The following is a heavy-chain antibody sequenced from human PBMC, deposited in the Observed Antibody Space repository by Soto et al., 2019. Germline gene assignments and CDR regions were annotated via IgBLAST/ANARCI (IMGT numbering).Heavy chain of an antibody. CDR1: GGSIRSYY. V-gene: IGHV4-59*01. D-gene: IGHD5-12*01. J-gene: IGHJ4*02. Sequence: SETLSLTCTVSGGSIRSYYWSWIRQPPGKGLEWIGYIYYSGSTNYNPSLKSRITISVDTSKNQFSQKLTSVTAADTAVYYCARGGYSGYDFDYWGQGTLVTVSS. CDR2: IYYSGST. CDR3: ARGGYSGYDFDY.